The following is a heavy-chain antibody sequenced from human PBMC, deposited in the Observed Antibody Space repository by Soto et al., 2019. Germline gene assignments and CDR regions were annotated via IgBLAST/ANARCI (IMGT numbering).Heavy chain of an antibody. CDR2: LSGRSNST. D-gene: IGHD3-3*01. CDR1: EFTFSNNA. Sequence: GGSLRLSCVGYEFTFSNNAMNWVRQAPGRGLEWVSGLSGRSNSTYYADSVKGRFTISRDTSKNTVYLQMNSLTAEDTAVYYCAALWSGFYRYDYWGQGTQVTVSS. J-gene: IGHJ4*02. V-gene: IGHV3-23*01. CDR3: AALWSGFYRYDY.